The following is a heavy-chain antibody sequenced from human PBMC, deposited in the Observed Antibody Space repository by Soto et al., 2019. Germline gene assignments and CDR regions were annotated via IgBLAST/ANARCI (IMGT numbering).Heavy chain of an antibody. D-gene: IGHD6-19*01. V-gene: IGHV4-30-2*01. J-gene: IGHJ4*02. Sequence: PSETLSLTCAVSGGSISRGGYSWSWIRQPPGKGLEWIGYIYHSGSTYYNPSLKSRVTISVDRSKNQFSLKLSSVTAADMAVYYCARAGGLGAVAVDYWGQGTLVTVSS. CDR2: IYHSGST. CDR3: ARAGGLGAVAVDY. CDR1: GGSISRGGYS.